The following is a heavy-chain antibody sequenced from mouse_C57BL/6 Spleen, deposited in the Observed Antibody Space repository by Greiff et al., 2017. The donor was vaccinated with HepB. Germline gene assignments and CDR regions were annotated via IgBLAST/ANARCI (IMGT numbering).Heavy chain of an antibody. CDR1: GFTFSDYG. CDR2: ISSGSSTI. CDR3: ARDYGSSYGFFAY. Sequence: EVKVVESGGGLVKPGGSLKLSCAASGFTFSDYGMHWVRQAPEKGLEWVAYISSGSSTIYYADTVKGRFTISRDNAKNTLFLQMTSLRSEDTAMYYCARDYGSSYGFFAYWGQGTLVTVSA. D-gene: IGHD1-1*01. J-gene: IGHJ3*01. V-gene: IGHV5-17*01.